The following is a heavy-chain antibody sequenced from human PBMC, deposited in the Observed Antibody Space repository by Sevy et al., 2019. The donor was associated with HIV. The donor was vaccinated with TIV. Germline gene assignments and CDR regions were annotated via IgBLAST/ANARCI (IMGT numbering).Heavy chain of an antibody. CDR3: ASDVYYSDGSGYDFEH. J-gene: IGHJ4*01. CDR2: IGSSGSTI. D-gene: IGHD3-22*01. Sequence: GGSLRLSCAASGFTFSVYSMNWVRQAPGKGLEWLSYIGSSGSTIAYADSVKGRFTISRDNAWSSLFLQMNSLRPEDTAVYYCASDVYYSDGSGYDFEHWGHGTLVPVSS. CDR1: GFTFSVYS. V-gene: IGHV3-48*04.